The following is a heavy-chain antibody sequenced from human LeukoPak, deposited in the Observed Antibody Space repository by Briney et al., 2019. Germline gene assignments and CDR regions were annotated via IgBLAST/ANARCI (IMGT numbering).Heavy chain of an antibody. Sequence: PVGSVKVSCKASGYTFTGYYMHWVRQAPGQGLEWMGWINPNSGGTNYAQKFQGWVTMTRDTSISTAYMELSRLRSDDTAAYYCARGVVVVVPAATYYYYGMDVWGQGTTVTVSS. V-gene: IGHV1-2*04. D-gene: IGHD2-2*01. J-gene: IGHJ6*02. CDR1: GYTFTGYY. CDR3: ARGVVVVVPAATYYYYGMDV. CDR2: INPNSGGT.